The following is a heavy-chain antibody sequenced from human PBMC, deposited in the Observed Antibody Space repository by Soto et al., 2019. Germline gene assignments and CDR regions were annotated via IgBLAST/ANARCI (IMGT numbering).Heavy chain of an antibody. J-gene: IGHJ4*02. CDR1: GLTFNNYA. V-gene: IGHV3-23*01. CDR3: AKDRLAGNFDY. CDR2: ISATGGST. Sequence: EVQVLDSGGGLVQPGGSLRLSCAASGLTFNNYAMNWVRQAPGKGLEWVATISATGGSTYYADSVKGRFTISRDNSKNPLYLQMNGLRVEDMAVYYCAKDRLAGNFDYWGQGTQVTVSS.